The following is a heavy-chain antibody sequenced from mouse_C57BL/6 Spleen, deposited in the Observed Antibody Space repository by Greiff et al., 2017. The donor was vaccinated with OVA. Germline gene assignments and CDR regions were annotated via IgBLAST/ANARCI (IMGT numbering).Heavy chain of an antibody. J-gene: IGHJ2*01. D-gene: IGHD1-1*01. CDR2: ISSGSSTI. CDR1: GFTFSDYG. Sequence: EVNLVESGGGLVKPGGSLKLSCAASGFTFSDYGMHWVRQAPEKGLEWVAYISSGSSTIYYADTVKGRFTISRDNAKNTLFLQMTSLRTEDTAMYYCARPYYGSSYYFDYWGQGTTLTVSS. V-gene: IGHV5-17*01. CDR3: ARPYYGSSYYFDY.